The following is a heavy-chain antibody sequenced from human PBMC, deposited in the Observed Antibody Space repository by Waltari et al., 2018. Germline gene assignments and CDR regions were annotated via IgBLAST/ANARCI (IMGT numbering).Heavy chain of an antibody. CDR3: ARAQIAAAGTFWFDP. Sequence: PGKGMEWFGSIDYSGSTYYNPSLKSRVTISVDTAKNQFSLKLSAVTAADTAVYYCARAQIAAAGTFWFDPWGQGTLVTVSS. J-gene: IGHJ5*02. CDR2: IDYSGST. V-gene: IGHV4-39*01. D-gene: IGHD6-13*01.